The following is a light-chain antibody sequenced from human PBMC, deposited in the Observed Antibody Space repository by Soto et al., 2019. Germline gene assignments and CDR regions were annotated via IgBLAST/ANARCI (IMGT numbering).Light chain of an antibody. V-gene: IGLV2-14*01. J-gene: IGLJ1*01. Sequence: QSVLTQPASVSGSPGQSITISCTGTSSDIGGYNYVSWYQQHPGKAPKPMIYDVSNWPSGVSNRFSGSKSGNTASLTISGLQAEDVADYYCSSYTISSPFVLGTGTMSPS. CDR2: DVS. CDR1: SSDIGGYNY. CDR3: SSYTISSPFV.